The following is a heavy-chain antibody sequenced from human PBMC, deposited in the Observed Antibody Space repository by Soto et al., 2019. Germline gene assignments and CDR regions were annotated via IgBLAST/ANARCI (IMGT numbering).Heavy chain of an antibody. CDR3: ATRRPQLVQSRTYYYGMDV. Sequence: PGGSLRLSCAASGFTFSNAWMSWVRQAPGKGLEWVARIKSKTDGGTTDYGAPAKGRFTISRDDSKNTLYLQMSSLKVENTAVYYCATRRPQLVQSRTYYYGMDVCGQGTTVTVSS. V-gene: IGHV3-15*01. CDR1: GFTFSNAW. J-gene: IGHJ6*02. D-gene: IGHD6-13*01. CDR2: IKSKTDGGTT.